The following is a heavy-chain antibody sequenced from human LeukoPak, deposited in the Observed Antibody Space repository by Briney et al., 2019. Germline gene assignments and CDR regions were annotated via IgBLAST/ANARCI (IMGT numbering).Heavy chain of an antibody. Sequence: SETLSLTCTVSGGSISSYYWSWIRQPAGKGLEWIGRIYTSGSTNYNPSLKSRVTMSVDMSTNQFSLKLRSVTAADTGVYYCARGSHSGDYDRLDYWGQGTLVTVSS. V-gene: IGHV4-4*07. CDR3: ARGSHSGDYDRLDY. D-gene: IGHD3-22*01. CDR1: GGSISSYY. CDR2: IYTSGST. J-gene: IGHJ4*02.